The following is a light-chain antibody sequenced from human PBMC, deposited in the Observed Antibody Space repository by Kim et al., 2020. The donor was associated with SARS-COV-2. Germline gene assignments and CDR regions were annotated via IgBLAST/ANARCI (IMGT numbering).Light chain of an antibody. Sequence: SSELTQDPAVSVALGQTVRITCKGDSLRSYYASWYQQKPGQAPVLVIYGKNNRPSGIPDRFSGSSSGNTASLTITGAQAEDEADYYCNSRDSSGNHLWVFGGGTQLTFL. CDR2: GKN. V-gene: IGLV3-19*01. J-gene: IGLJ3*02. CDR3: NSRDSSGNHLWV. CDR1: SLRSYY.